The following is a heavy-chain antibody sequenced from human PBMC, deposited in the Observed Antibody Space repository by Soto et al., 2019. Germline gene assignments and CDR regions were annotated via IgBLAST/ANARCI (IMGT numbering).Heavy chain of an antibody. D-gene: IGHD3-3*01. Sequence: QVQLQQWGPGLVKPSETLSLTCAVYGGSLSGYHWTWIRQPPGKGLEWFGEINHTGYTNYNPSLKSRVTISVDTSKNQFSLKLSSVTAADTAVYFCAKGGRLRSPFGFWGQGTLVSVSS. CDR3: AKGGRLRSPFGF. CDR1: GGSLSGYH. CDR2: INHTGYT. J-gene: IGHJ4*02. V-gene: IGHV4-34*01.